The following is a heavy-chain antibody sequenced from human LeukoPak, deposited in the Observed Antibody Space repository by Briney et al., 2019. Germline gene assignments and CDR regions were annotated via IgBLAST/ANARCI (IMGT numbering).Heavy chain of an antibody. V-gene: IGHV3-48*03. Sequence: QPGGSLRLSCAASGFTFSSYEMNWVRQAPGKGLEWVSYISSSGSTIYYADSVKGRFTISRDNAKNSLYLQMNSLRPEDTAVYYCARGVYYSGYGNFDYWGQGTLVTVSS. D-gene: IGHD5-12*01. J-gene: IGHJ4*02. CDR2: ISSSGSTI. CDR3: ARGVYYSGYGNFDY. CDR1: GFTFSSYE.